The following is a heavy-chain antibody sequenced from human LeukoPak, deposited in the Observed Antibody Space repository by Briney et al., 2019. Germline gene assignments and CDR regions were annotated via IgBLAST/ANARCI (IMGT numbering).Heavy chain of an antibody. CDR1: GYRFTSYW. CDR3: ATSRYTWLGDY. CDR2: IFPGDSDT. Sequence: GESLKISCQVSGYRFTSYWVGWVRQMPGKGLGWMGIIFPGDSDTRYSPSFQGQVTISADKSISTACLQWSSLKASDTAMYYCATSRYTWLGDYWGQGALVTVSS. D-gene: IGHD3-9*01. J-gene: IGHJ4*02. V-gene: IGHV5-51*03.